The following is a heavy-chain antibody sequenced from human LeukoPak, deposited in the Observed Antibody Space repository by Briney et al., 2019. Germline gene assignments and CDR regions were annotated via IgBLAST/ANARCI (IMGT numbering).Heavy chain of an antibody. CDR1: GFTFSSYE. J-gene: IGHJ4*02. V-gene: IGHV3-48*03. D-gene: IGHD4-17*01. CDR2: ISVSGSIM. Sequence: RGGSLRLSCAAAGFTFSSYEMNWGRQAPGKGLECISYISVSGSIMYYADSVKGRFTISRDNAKNSLYLQMHSLRAEDTAVYYCARGTYGDYGGPAYWGQGTLGTVSS. CDR3: ARGTYGDYGGPAY.